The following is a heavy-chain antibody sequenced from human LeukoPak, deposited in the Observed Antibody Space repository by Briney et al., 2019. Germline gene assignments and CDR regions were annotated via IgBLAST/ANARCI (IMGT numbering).Heavy chain of an antibody. CDR2: IYYSGST. CDR3: AGGDYGGNPDFDY. D-gene: IGHD4-23*01. CDR1: GGSISSSSYY. J-gene: IGHJ4*02. V-gene: IGHV4-39*07. Sequence: SETLSLTCTVSGGSISSSSYYWGWIRQPPGKGLEWIGSIYYSGSTYYNPSLKSRVTISVDTSKNQFSLKLSSVTAADTAVYYCAGGDYGGNPDFDYWGQGTLVTVSS.